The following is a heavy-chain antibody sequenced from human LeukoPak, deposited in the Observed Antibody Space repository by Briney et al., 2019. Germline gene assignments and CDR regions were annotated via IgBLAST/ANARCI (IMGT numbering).Heavy chain of an antibody. CDR2: IWYDGSNI. J-gene: IGHJ2*01. V-gene: IGHV3-33*08. D-gene: IGHD2-15*01. CDR1: GFTFNIYA. Sequence: PGRSLRLSCAASGFTFNIYAMHWVRQAPGKGLEWVAIIWYDGSNIGYADSVKGRFAISRDNSKNTLFLQMNSLRAEDTAVYYCARTCSGGTCHGVWYFDLWGRGTLVTVSS. CDR3: ARTCSGGTCHGVWYFDL.